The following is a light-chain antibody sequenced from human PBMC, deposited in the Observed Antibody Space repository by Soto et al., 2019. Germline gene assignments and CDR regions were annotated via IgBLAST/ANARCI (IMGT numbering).Light chain of an antibody. Sequence: DIQMTQSPSTLSASVGDRVTITCRASQSISSWVAWYQQKPGKAPKLLIYAASSLQSGVPSRFSGSGSGTDFTLTISSLQPEDFATYYCQQSYSTLITFGQGTRLEIK. J-gene: IGKJ5*01. V-gene: IGKV1-39*01. CDR3: QQSYSTLIT. CDR2: AAS. CDR1: QSISSW.